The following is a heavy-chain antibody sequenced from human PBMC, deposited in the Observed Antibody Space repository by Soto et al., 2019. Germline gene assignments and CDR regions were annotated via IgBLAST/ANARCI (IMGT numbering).Heavy chain of an antibody. J-gene: IGHJ4*02. D-gene: IGHD3-10*01. Sequence: SETLSLTCAVYGGSFSGYYWSWIRQPPGKGLEWIGEINHSGSTNYNPSLKSRVTISVDTSKNQFSLKLSSVTAADTAVYYCASLAGSYGSGSYYGDDYWGQGTLVTVSS. CDR2: INHSGST. V-gene: IGHV4-34*01. CDR1: GGSFSGYY. CDR3: ASLAGSYGSGSYYGDDY.